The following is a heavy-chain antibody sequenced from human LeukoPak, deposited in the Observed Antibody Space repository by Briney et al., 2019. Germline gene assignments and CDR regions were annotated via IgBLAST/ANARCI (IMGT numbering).Heavy chain of an antibody. D-gene: IGHD2/OR15-2a*01. V-gene: IGHV4-59*08. Sequence: TSETLSLTCTVSGGSISSYYWSWVRQPPGKGLEWIAYISDIGSINYNPSLKSRVTISLDTSKNQFSLKLSSVTAADTAVYYCAGHHPRNTVDFWGQGTLVTVSS. CDR3: AGHHPRNTVDF. CDR2: ISDIGSI. J-gene: IGHJ4*02. CDR1: GGSISSYY.